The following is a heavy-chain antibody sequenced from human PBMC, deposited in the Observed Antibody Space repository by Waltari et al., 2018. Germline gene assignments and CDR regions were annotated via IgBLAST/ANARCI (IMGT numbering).Heavy chain of an antibody. CDR2: INPKSGGT. Sequence: QVQLVQSGAEVKKPGASVKVSCKASGYTFTGYYMPWVRQAPGQGLEWMGWINPKSGGTNYAQKLQGRVTMTRDTSISTAYMELSRLRSDDTAVYYCARAREYYDSSGYSYWGQGTLVTVSS. CDR1: GYTFTGYY. CDR3: ARAREYYDSSGYSY. D-gene: IGHD3-22*01. J-gene: IGHJ4*02. V-gene: IGHV1-2*02.